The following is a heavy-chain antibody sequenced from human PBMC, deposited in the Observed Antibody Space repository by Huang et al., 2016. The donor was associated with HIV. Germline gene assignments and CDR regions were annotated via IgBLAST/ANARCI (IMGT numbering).Heavy chain of an antibody. Sequence: QVQLQESGPGLVKPSENLSLSCTVSGGSIRRHHWSWIRQPPGKGLEWIATISDTVRINYNPSLKSRVSMSLDTSKNNVSLKLTSVTAADTAVYYCARSPQIYQTSGRAHYYFDFWGRGTLVTVS. J-gene: IGHJ2*01. D-gene: IGHD6-19*01. CDR2: ISDTVRI. CDR3: ARSPQIYQTSGRAHYYFDF. CDR1: GGSIRRHH. V-gene: IGHV4-59*11.